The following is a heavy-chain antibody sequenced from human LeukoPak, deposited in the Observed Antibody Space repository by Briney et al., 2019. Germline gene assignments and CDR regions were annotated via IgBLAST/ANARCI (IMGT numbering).Heavy chain of an antibody. CDR2: IRYDGSDK. CDR1: GFTFNNYG. J-gene: IGHJ4*02. Sequence: GGSLRLSCAAPGFTFNNYGMHWVRQAPGKGLEWVAFIRYDGSDKYYADSVKGRFTISRDNSKNTLDLQMNSLRPQDTAVYYCTKESLPYCSTSSCSIDSWGQGTLVTVSS. CDR3: TKESLPYCSTSSCSIDS. D-gene: IGHD2-2*01. V-gene: IGHV3-30*02.